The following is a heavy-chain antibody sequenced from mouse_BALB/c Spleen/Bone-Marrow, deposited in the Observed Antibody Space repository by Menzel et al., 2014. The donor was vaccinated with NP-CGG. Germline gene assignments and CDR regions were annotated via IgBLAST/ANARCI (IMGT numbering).Heavy chain of an antibody. CDR2: FYPGSGSI. D-gene: IGHD2-12*01. Sequence: QVQLQLSGAELVKPGTSVNLSCKASGYTFTDYIIHWVKQRSGQGLEWIGWFYPGSGSIKYNEKFKDKATLTADKSSNTVYMELSRLTSEDSAVYFCARHEDLDIRRRLSAMDYWGQGTSVTVSS. V-gene: IGHV1-62-2*01. CDR3: ARHEDLDIRRRLSAMDY. J-gene: IGHJ4*01. CDR1: GYTFTDYI.